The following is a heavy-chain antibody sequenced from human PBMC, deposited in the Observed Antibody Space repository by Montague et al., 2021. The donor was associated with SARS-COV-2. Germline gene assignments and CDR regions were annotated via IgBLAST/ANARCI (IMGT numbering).Heavy chain of an antibody. D-gene: IGHD3-9*01. CDR1: GDSISSSSYY. V-gene: IGHV4-61*05. J-gene: IGHJ4*02. CDR2: IYYSGST. CDR3: ARQVVLRYFDWHYYFDY. Sequence: SATLSLTCTVSGDSISSSSYYWAWIRQPPGKGLEWIGYIYYSGSTNYNPSLKSRVTISVDTSKNQFSLKLSSVTAADTAVYYCARQVVLRYFDWHYYFDYWGQGTLVTVSS.